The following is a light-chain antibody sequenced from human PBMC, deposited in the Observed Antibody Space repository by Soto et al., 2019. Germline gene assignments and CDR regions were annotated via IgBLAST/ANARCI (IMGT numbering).Light chain of an antibody. CDR1: SGDVGAYNY. CDR2: EVT. V-gene: IGLV2-14*01. J-gene: IGLJ1*01. Sequence: QSVLTQPASVSGSPGQSITISCTGTSGDVGAYNYVSWYQQHPGEAPKLIIYEVTNRPSGISNRFSGSKSGNTASLTISGLQVEDEADFYCSSYTTSNTCVFGTGTKVTVL. CDR3: SSYTTSNTCV.